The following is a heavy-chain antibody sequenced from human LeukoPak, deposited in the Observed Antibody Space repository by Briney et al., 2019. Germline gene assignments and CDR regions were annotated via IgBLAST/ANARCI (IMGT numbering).Heavy chain of an antibody. Sequence: GRSLRLSCAASGFTFSSYGMHWVRQAPGKGLEWVAVIWYDGSNKYYADSVKGRFTISRDNAKNSLYLQMNSLRAEDTAVYYCARDGEDDIVVVPAASPAGDYWGQGTLVTVSS. CDR2: IWYDGSNK. V-gene: IGHV3-33*01. CDR3: ARDGEDDIVVVPAASPAGDY. J-gene: IGHJ4*02. D-gene: IGHD2-2*01. CDR1: GFTFSSYG.